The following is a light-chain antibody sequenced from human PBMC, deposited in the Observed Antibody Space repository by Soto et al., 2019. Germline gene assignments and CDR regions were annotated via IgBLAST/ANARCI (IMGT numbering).Light chain of an antibody. Sequence: DIVMTQSPDSLAVSLGERATINCKSSQSVLYSSNNKNYLAWYQQKPGKAPKLLIYKASTLESGVPSNFSGSGSGTEFTLTISSLQPEDFATYYCQQYNSYPWTFGQGTKVDI. V-gene: IGKV4-1*01. J-gene: IGKJ1*01. CDR1: QSVLYSSNNKNY. CDR3: QQYNSYPWT. CDR2: KAS.